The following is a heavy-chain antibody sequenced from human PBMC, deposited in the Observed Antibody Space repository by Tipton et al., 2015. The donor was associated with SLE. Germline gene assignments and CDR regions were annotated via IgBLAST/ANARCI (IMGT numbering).Heavy chain of an antibody. V-gene: IGHV4-59*12. CDR3: ARYIVVVRYFDY. Sequence: TLSLTCTVSGGSISSYYWSWIRQPPGKGLEWIGYIYDIGSTNYNPSLKSRVTISVDTSKNQFSLKLSSVTAADTAVYYCARYIVVVRYFDYWGQGTLVTVSS. CDR2: IYDIGST. D-gene: IGHD2-21*01. J-gene: IGHJ4*02. CDR1: GGSISSYY.